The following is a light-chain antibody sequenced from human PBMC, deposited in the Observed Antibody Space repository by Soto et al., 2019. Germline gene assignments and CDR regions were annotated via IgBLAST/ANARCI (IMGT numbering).Light chain of an antibody. J-gene: IGLJ1*01. CDR3: AAWDDSLNGYV. CDR2: YDD. V-gene: IGLV1-36*01. Sequence: QSVLTQPPSVSEAPRQRVTISCSGSSSNIGNNAVNWYQQLPGKAPKLLIYYDDLLPSGVSDRFSASKSGTSASLAISGLQSEDEADYHCAAWDDSLNGYVFGTGTKVTVL. CDR1: SSNIGNNA.